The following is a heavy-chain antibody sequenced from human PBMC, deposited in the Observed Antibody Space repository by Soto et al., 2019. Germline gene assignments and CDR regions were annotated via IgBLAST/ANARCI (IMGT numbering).Heavy chain of an antibody. CDR3: ASGLQGSSSWYNPFDY. CDR1: GGTFSSYA. CDR2: IIPIFGTA. Sequence: QVQLVQSGAEVKKPGSSVKVSCKASGGTFSSYAISWVRQAPGQGLEWMGGIIPIFGTANYAQKFQGRVTITADESTSTAYRELSSLRSEDTAVYYCASGLQGSSSWYNPFDYWGQGTLVTVSS. V-gene: IGHV1-69*01. J-gene: IGHJ4*02. D-gene: IGHD6-13*01.